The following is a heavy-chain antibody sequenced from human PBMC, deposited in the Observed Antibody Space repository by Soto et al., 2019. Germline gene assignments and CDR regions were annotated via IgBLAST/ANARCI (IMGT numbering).Heavy chain of an antibody. J-gene: IGHJ1*01. CDR1: GASISTIGNT. CDR2: IYPSGAT. CDR3: ARTPYYYDSSGYYEYFQH. D-gene: IGHD3-22*01. V-gene: IGHV4-30-2*01. Sequence: PSETLSLTCTISGASISTIGNTWTWVRQPPGKGLEWIGYIYPSGATYYNPSLKSRATISMETSKNRFSLNVSSATAADTAVYYCARTPYYYDSSGYYEYFQHWGQGTLVTVSS.